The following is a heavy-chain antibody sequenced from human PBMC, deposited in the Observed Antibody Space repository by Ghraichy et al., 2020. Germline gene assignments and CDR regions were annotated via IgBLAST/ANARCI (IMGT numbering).Heavy chain of an antibody. Sequence: SETLSLTCAVSGGSFSGDYWAWIRQSPGKGLEWIGEINYSGTSNYNPSLKNRVSMSVAASKSHFSLNLQSLTAADTAVYYCARGREDDDWGGYAPTAAFDFWSQGTLVTVS. V-gene: IGHV4-34*01. D-gene: IGHD3-3*01. J-gene: IGHJ4*02. CDR1: GGSFSGDY. CDR2: INYSGTS. CDR3: ARGREDDDWGGYAPTAAFDF.